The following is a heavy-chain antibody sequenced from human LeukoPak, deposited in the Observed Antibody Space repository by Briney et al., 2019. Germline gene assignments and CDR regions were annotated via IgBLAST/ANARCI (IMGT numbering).Heavy chain of an antibody. J-gene: IGHJ6*03. CDR1: GLTFSSYS. V-gene: IGHV3-30*02. Sequence: GGSLRLSCAASGLTFSSYSMHWVRQAPAKVLVWVAFIRYDGSNKYYADSVKGRFTISRDNSKNTLYLQMNSLRAEYTSVYYCAKRSVGCSSTSCYRAKPYYYYYMDVWGKGTTVTVSS. CDR3: AKRSVGCSSTSCYRAKPYYYYYMDV. D-gene: IGHD2-2*02. CDR2: IRYDGSNK.